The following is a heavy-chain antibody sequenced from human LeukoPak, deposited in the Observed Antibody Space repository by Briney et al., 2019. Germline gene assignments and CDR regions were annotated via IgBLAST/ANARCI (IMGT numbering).Heavy chain of an antibody. V-gene: IGHV3-43*01. CDR2: ISWDGGST. CDR3: AKDITPSSKSGYFDY. CDR1: GFTLDDYT. Sequence: PGGSLRLSCAASGFTLDDYTMHWVRQAPGKGLEWVSLISWDGGSTYYADSVKGRFTISRDNSKNSLYLQMNSLRTEDTALYYCAKDITPSSKSGYFDYWGQGTLVTVSS. J-gene: IGHJ4*02. D-gene: IGHD4-11*01.